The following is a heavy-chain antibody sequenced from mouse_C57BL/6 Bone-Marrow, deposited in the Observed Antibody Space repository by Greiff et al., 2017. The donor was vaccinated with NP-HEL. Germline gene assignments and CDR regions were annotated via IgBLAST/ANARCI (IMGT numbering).Heavy chain of an antibody. CDR2: ISNGGGST. V-gene: IGHV5-12*01. J-gene: IGHJ3*01. D-gene: IGHD2-3*01. CDR1: GFTFSDYY. CDR3: ARHDGYGAWFAY. Sequence: EVQGVESGGGLVQPGGSLKLSCAASGFTFSDYYMYWVRQTPEKRLEWVAYISNGGGSTYYPDTVKGRFTISRDNAKNTLYLQMSRLTSEDTAMYYCARHDGYGAWFAYWGQGTLVTVSA.